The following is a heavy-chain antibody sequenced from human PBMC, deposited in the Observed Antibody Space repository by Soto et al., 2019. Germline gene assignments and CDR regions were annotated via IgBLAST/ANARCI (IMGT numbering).Heavy chain of an antibody. CDR2: IIPIFGTA. CDR1: GGTFSSYA. J-gene: IGHJ5*02. D-gene: IGHD3-3*01. CDR3: ARGSIFGVIPTPAAFDP. V-gene: IGHV1-69*01. Sequence: QVQQVQSGAEVKKPGSSVKVSCKASGGTFSSYAISWVRQAPGQGLEWMGGIIPIFGTANYAQKFQGRVTITADESTSTAYMELSSLRSEDTAVYYCARGSIFGVIPTPAAFDPWGQGTLVTVSS.